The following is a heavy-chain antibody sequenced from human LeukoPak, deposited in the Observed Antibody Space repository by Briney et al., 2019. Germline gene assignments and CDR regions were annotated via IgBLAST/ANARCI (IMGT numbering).Heavy chain of an antibody. D-gene: IGHD1-26*01. V-gene: IGHV3-49*04. CDR2: IRSKAYGGTT. CDR1: GFTFGDYA. J-gene: IGHJ4*02. Sequence: GGSLRLSCTASGFTFGDYAMSWVRQAPWKGLEWVGFIRSKAYGGTTEYAASVKGRFTISRDDSKSIAYLQMNSLKTEDAAVYHCTVGARDWGQGTLVTVSS. CDR3: TVGARD.